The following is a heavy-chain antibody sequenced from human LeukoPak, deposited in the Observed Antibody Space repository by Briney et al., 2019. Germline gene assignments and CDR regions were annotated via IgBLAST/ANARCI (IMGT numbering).Heavy chain of an antibody. CDR2: IWYDGSNK. CDR1: GFTFSSYG. CDR3: ATLSSGPFDY. J-gene: IGHJ4*02. D-gene: IGHD3-22*01. V-gene: IGHV3-33*03. Sequence: GGSLRLSCAASGFTFSSYGMHWVRQAPGKGLEWVAVIWYDGSNKYYADSVKGRFTISRDNAKNSLYLQMNSLRAEDTALYYCATLSSGPFDYWGQGTLVTVSS.